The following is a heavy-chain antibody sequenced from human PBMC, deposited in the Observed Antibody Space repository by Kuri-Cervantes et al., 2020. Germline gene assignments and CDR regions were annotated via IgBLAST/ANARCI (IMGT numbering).Heavy chain of an antibody. V-gene: IGHV3-48*02. Sequence: GGSLRLSCAASGFTFSNYNMNWVRQAPGKGLEWVSYIRSSSSTIYYVDSVKGRFTISRDNAKNSLYLQMNSLRDEDTAVYYCARVGDNWNFFSVYFDYWGQGTLVTVSS. CDR3: ARVGDNWNFFSVYFDY. J-gene: IGHJ4*02. CDR1: GFTFSNYN. D-gene: IGHD1-7*01. CDR2: IRSSSSTI.